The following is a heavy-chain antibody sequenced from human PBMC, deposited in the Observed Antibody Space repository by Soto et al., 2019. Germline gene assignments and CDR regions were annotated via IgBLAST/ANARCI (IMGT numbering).Heavy chain of an antibody. CDR1: GGSISSSSYY. J-gene: IGHJ4*02. Sequence: QLQLQESGPGLVKPSETLSLTCTVSGGSISSSSYYWGWIRQPPGKGLEWIGCIYYSGSTYYNPSLKSRVTISVDTSKNQFSLKLSSVTAADTAVYYCEADDSSGYPNYWGQGTLVTVSS. D-gene: IGHD3-22*01. CDR2: IYYSGST. V-gene: IGHV4-39*01. CDR3: EADDSSGYPNY.